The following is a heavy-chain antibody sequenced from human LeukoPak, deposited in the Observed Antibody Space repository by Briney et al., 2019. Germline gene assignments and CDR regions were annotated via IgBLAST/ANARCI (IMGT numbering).Heavy chain of an antibody. Sequence: ASVKVSCKASGYTFTGYYMHWVRQAPGQGLEWMGWINPNSGGTNYAQKFQGRVTMTRDTSISTAYMELSRLRSDDTAVYYCAREFQDSGYDQNLDYWGQGTLVTVSS. CDR2: INPNSGGT. CDR1: GYTFTGYY. D-gene: IGHD5-12*01. CDR3: AREFQDSGYDQNLDY. V-gene: IGHV1-2*02. J-gene: IGHJ4*02.